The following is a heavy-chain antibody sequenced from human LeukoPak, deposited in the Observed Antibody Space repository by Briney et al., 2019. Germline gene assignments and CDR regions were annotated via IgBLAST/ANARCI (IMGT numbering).Heavy chain of an antibody. Sequence: GGSLRLSCAASGFTFSSFAMIWVRQAPGKGLEWVSVIGADSGNILYADSVKGRFTISRDNSKNTLYLQMNSLRAEDTATYYCAKDAVRGSGRINWFDPWGQGTLVTVSS. V-gene: IGHV3-23*01. J-gene: IGHJ5*02. CDR1: GFTFSSFA. CDR3: AKDAVRGSGRINWFDP. D-gene: IGHD3-10*01. CDR2: IGADSGNI.